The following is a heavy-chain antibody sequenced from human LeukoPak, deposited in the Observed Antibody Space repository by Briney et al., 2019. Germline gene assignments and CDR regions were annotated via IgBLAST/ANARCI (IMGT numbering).Heavy chain of an antibody. J-gene: IGHJ4*02. CDR3: VRALGSSSADY. CDR1: GFTFTNYW. V-gene: IGHV3-7*01. D-gene: IGHD6-6*01. Sequence: PGGSLRLSCAASGFTFTNYWMSWVRQAPGKGLELVANIKHDGSEKYYVDSVEGRFTISRDNAENSLSLQMNSLRGEDTAVYYCVRALGSSSADYWGQGTLVTVSS. CDR2: IKHDGSEK.